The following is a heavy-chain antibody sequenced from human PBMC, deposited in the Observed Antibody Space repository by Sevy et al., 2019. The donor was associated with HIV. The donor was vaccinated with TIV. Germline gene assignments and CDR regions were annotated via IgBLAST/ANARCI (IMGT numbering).Heavy chain of an antibody. Sequence: ASVKVSCKASGYTFTSYDINWVRQATGQGLEWMGWMNPNSGNTGYAQKFQGRVTITRNTSISTAYMELSSLRSEDTAVYYCARSPAAYYYGSGSYYMDVWGKGTTVTVSS. CDR1: GYTFTSYD. D-gene: IGHD3-10*01. CDR3: ARSPAAYYYGSGSYYMDV. J-gene: IGHJ6*03. CDR2: MNPNSGNT. V-gene: IGHV1-8*03.